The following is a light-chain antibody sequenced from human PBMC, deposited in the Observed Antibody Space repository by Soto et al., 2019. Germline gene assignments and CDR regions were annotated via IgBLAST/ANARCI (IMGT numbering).Light chain of an antibody. Sequence: DIVMTQSPDSLAVSLGERATINCKSSQSVLYSSNNKNYLAWYQQKPGQPPKLLIYWASTRESGVPDRFSGSGSWTDFTLTISSLQAEDVAVYYCQQYYCTPYTFGQGTKLEIK. CDR3: QQYYCTPYT. CDR1: QSVLYSSNNKNY. CDR2: WAS. J-gene: IGKJ2*01. V-gene: IGKV4-1*01.